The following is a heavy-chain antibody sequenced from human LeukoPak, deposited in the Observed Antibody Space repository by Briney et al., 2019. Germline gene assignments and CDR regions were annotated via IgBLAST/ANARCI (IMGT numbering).Heavy chain of an antibody. Sequence: PSETLSLTCTVSGGSISSYYWSWIRQPPGKGLEWIGYIYYSGSTNYNPSLKSRVTISVDTSKNQFSLQLTSVTPEDTAVYYCARGGRGDSGSHSGFDYWGQGALVTVSS. V-gene: IGHV4-59*12. CDR2: IYYSGST. CDR3: ARGGRGDSGSHSGFDY. J-gene: IGHJ4*02. D-gene: IGHD1-26*01. CDR1: GGSISSYY.